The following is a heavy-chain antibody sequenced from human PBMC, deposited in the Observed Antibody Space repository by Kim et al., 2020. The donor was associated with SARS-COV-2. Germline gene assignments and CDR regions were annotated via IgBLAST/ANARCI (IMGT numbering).Heavy chain of an antibody. J-gene: IGHJ4*02. V-gene: IGHV4-59*08. CDR1: GGSISSYY. CDR2: IYYSGST. Sequence: SETLSLTCTVSGGSISSYYWSWIRQPPGKGLEWIGFIYYSGSTNYNPSLKSRVTISVDTSKNQFSLKLSSVTAADTAVYYCARLDYGSGSYLDYWGQGTLVTVSS. CDR3: ARLDYGSGSYLDY. D-gene: IGHD3-10*01.